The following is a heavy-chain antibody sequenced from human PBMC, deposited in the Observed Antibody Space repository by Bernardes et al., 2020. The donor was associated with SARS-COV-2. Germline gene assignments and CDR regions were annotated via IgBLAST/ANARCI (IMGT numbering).Heavy chain of an antibody. J-gene: IGHJ5*01. CDR3: AKDLDHYGAYHDS. D-gene: IGHD4-17*01. Sequence: GGSLRLSCAASGFTFSNYAMSWVRQAPGKGLEWVSTLNSGATSTYYTNSVEGRFIISRDDSRNTLHLQMFDLRADDTAIYFCAKDLDHYGAYHDSWGQGTLVSVSA. CDR2: LNSGATST. V-gene: IGHV3-23*01. CDR1: GFTFSNYA.